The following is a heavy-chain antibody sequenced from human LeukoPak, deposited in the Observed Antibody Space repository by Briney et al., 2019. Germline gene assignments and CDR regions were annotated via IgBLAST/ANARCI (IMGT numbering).Heavy chain of an antibody. J-gene: IGHJ4*02. CDR3: ARAGYDFWSGYEFDY. V-gene: IGHV4-34*01. Sequence: PSETLSLTCAVYGGSFSGYYWSWIRQPPGKGLEWIGEINHSGSTNYNPSLKSRVTISVDTSKNQFSLKLSSVTAADTAVYYCARAGYDFWSGYEFDYWGQGTLVTVSS. D-gene: IGHD3-3*01. CDR2: INHSGST. CDR1: GGSFSGYY.